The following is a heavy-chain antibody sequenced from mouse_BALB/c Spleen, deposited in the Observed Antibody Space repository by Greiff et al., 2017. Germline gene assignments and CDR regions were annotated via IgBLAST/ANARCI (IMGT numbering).Heavy chain of an antibody. Sequence: EVKLVESGGGLVQPGGSRKLSCAASGFTFSSFGMHWVRQAPEKGLEWVAYISSGSSTIYYADTVKGRFTISRDNPKNTLFLQMTSLRSEDTAMYYCARGGYYGSSYKYAMDYWGQGTSVTVSS. CDR2: ISSGSSTI. CDR1: GFTFSSFG. CDR3: ARGGYYGSSYKYAMDY. J-gene: IGHJ4*01. V-gene: IGHV5-17*02. D-gene: IGHD1-1*01.